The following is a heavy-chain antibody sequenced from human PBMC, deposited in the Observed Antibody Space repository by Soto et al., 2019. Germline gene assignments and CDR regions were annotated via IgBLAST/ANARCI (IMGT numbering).Heavy chain of an antibody. Sequence: GASLRLSCAASGFTFSSYSMNCVRQAPGKGLEWVSYISSSSSTIYYADSVKGRFTISRDNAKNSLYLQMNSLRDEDTAVYYCATYDYGGFDYWGQGTLVTVSS. J-gene: IGHJ4*02. CDR2: ISSSSSTI. V-gene: IGHV3-48*02. D-gene: IGHD4-17*01. CDR3: ATYDYGGFDY. CDR1: GFTFSSYS.